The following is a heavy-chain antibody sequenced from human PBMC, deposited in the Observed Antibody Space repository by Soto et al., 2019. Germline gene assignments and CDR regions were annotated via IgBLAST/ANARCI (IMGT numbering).Heavy chain of an antibody. Sequence: PSETLSLTCSVSGSSMTTYDWHWIRQAPGKGLEWMGYIYYSGTTTNYNPSLKSRVTLSVDTSKNQFSLKLSSVTAADTAVYYCARLGGSYAVPHFDYWGQGTLVTVSS. J-gene: IGHJ4*02. D-gene: IGHD1-26*01. CDR1: GSSMTTYD. CDR2: IYYSGTT. V-gene: IGHV4-59*08. CDR3: ARLGGSYAVPHFDY.